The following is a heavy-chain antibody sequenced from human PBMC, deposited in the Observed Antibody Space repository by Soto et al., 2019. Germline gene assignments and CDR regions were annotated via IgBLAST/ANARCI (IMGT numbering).Heavy chain of an antibody. V-gene: IGHV1-69*01. CDR1: GGTFSSYA. J-gene: IGHJ4*02. CDR2: IIPIFGTA. CDR3: ARDRYYSSTSCYPTPFDY. Sequence: QVQLVQSGAEVKKPGSSVKVSCKASGGTFSSYAISWVRQAPGQGLEWMGGIIPIFGTANYAQKFQGRVTITADESTSTAYMELSSLRSEDTAVYYCARDRYYSSTSCYPTPFDYWGQGTLVTVSS. D-gene: IGHD2-2*01.